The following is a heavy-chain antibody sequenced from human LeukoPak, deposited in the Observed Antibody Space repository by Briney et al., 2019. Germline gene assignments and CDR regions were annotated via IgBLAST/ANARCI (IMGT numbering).Heavy chain of an antibody. Sequence: PSETLSLTCAVYGGSFSGYYWGWIRQPPGKGLEWVGEINNSGSTNYHPSLNSRATISVDTSKTPYSLKLSPVTAADAAVYYCARGGTIFGVAGIDYWGQGTLVTVSS. D-gene: IGHD3-3*01. V-gene: IGHV4-34*01. CDR2: INNSGST. CDR1: GGSFSGYY. CDR3: ARGGTIFGVAGIDY. J-gene: IGHJ4*02.